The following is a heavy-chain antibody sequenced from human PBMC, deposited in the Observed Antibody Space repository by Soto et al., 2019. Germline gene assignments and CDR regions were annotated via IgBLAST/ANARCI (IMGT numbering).Heavy chain of an antibody. CDR3: ARKDKSGYFNWFDP. Sequence: GESLKISCRTSGYKFTSSWIACVRQKPGKGLEWMGIIFPSDSDTRYSPSFQGQVTISADRSTSTVFLQWASLKASDTAVYFCARKDKSGYFNWFDPWGQGTLVTVSS. V-gene: IGHV5-51*01. J-gene: IGHJ5*02. CDR1: GYKFTSSW. D-gene: IGHD3-22*01. CDR2: IFPSDSDT.